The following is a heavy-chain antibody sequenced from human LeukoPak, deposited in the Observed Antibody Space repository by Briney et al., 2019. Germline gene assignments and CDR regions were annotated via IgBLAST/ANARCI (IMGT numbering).Heavy chain of an antibody. CDR3: ARDRHDYTHYFDY. CDR2: IWYDGSNK. CDR1: GFYG. J-gene: IGHJ4*02. D-gene: IGHD4-11*01. V-gene: IGHV3-33*01. Sequence: QPGRSLRLSCAASGFYGMHWVRQAPGKGLEWVAVIWYDGSNKYYADSVKGRFTISRDNAKNSLYLQMNSLRAEDTAAYYCARDRHDYTHYFDYWGQGTLVTVSS.